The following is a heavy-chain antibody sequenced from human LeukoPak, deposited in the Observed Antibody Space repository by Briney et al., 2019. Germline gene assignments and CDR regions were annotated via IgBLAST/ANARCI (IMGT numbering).Heavy chain of an antibody. J-gene: IGHJ4*02. V-gene: IGHV3-74*01. D-gene: IGHD3-22*01. CDR3: ARVGYYDSSGYNDY. CDR1: GFTFSSYW. CDR2: INIDGSST. Sequence: PGGSLRLSCEASGFTFSSYWMHWVRQPPGKGLIWFSHINIDGSSTGYADSVKGRFTISRNNAKNTLYLQMNSVRVEDTAVYYCARVGYYDSSGYNDYWGQGTLVTVSS.